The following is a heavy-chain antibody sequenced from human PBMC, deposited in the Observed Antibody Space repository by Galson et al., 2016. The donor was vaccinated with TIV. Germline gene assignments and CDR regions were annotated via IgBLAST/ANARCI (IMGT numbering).Heavy chain of an antibody. CDR2: IYYTGDT. CDR1: GGSISNNRYY. Sequence: ETLSLTCTVSGGSISNNRYYWGWIRQPPGKGLEWLGNIYYTGDTYYSPSLKSRVTMFVDTSKNHFSLRLRSVTAADTAVYYCARLPEWQLAYFDFWGQGTLVTVSS. J-gene: IGHJ4*02. V-gene: IGHV4-39*02. CDR3: ARLPEWQLAYFDF. D-gene: IGHD1-1*01.